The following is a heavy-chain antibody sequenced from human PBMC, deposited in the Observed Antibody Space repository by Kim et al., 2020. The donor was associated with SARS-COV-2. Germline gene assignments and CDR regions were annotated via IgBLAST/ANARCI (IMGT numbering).Heavy chain of an antibody. CDR1: GFIFSSYE. D-gene: IGHD2-8*01. J-gene: IGHJ2*01. V-gene: IGHV3-48*03. Sequence: GGSLRLSCAASGFIFSSYEMNWVRQAPGKGLEWVSYISSSGSTIYYADSVKGRFTLSRDNAKNSLYLQMNSLRAEDTAVYFCARVYGNSANWYFDLWGRGTLVTVSS. CDR3: ARVYGNSANWYFDL. CDR2: ISSSGSTI.